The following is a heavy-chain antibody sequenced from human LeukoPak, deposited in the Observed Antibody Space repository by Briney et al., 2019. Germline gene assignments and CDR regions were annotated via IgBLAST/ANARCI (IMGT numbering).Heavy chain of an antibody. J-gene: IGHJ5*02. CDR1: GFTFRSYS. CDR2: ISSSSSYI. CDR3: ARDPGIAVADWFDP. Sequence: PGGSLRLSCAASGFTFRSYSMNWVRQAPGKGLEWVSSISSSSSYIYYADSVKGRFTISRDNAKNSLYLQMNSLRAEDTAVYYCARDPGIAVADWFDPWGQGTLVTVSS. V-gene: IGHV3-21*01. D-gene: IGHD6-19*01.